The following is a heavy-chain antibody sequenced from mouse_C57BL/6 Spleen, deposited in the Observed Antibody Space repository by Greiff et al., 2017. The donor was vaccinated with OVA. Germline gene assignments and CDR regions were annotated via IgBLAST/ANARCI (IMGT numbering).Heavy chain of an antibody. CDR2: IDPEDGET. CDR1: GFNIKDYY. CDR3: ASEDGYWDGGV. D-gene: IGHD2-3*01. J-gene: IGHJ1*03. Sequence: VQLQQSGAELVKPGASVKLSCTASGFNIKDYYMHWVKQRTEQGLEWIGRIDPEDGETTYAPKFQGTATLTADTSSNTAYLQRSSLTSEDTAGDYGASEDGYWDGGVGGTGTTVAVSS. V-gene: IGHV14-2*01.